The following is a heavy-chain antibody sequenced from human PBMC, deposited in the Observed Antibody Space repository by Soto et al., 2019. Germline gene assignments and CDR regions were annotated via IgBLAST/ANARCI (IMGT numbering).Heavy chain of an antibody. CDR1: GGTFSSYT. CDR3: ARDLVTTYAFDI. V-gene: IGHV1-69*04. Sequence: ASVKVSCKASGGTFSSYTISWVRQAPGQGLEWMGRIIPILGMANYAQKFQGRVTITADKSTSTAYMELSSLRSEDTAVYYCARDLVTTYAFDIWGQGTMVTVSS. CDR2: IIPILGMA. J-gene: IGHJ3*02. D-gene: IGHD4-17*01.